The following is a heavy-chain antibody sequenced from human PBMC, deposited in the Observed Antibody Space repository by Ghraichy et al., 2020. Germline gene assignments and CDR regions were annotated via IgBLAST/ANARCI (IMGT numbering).Heavy chain of an antibody. CDR3: AKDRRYDFWSGSLDISAFDI. Sequence: SLRLSCAASGFTFDDYAMHWVRQAPGKGLEWVSGISWNSGSIGYADSVKGRFTISRDNAKNSLYLQMNSLRAEETALYYCAKDRRYDFWSGSLDISAFDIWGQGTMVTVSS. V-gene: IGHV3-9*01. D-gene: IGHD3-3*01. CDR1: GFTFDDYA. J-gene: IGHJ3*02. CDR2: ISWNSGSI.